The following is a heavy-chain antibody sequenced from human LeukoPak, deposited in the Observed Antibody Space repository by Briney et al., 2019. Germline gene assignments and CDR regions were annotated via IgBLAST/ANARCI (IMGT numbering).Heavy chain of an antibody. J-gene: IGHJ5*02. CDR2: IYTSGST. Sequence: SETLSLTCTASGGSISSGSYYWSWIRQPAGKGLEWIGRIYTSGSTNYNPSLKSRVTISVDTSKNQFSLKLSSVTAADTAVYYCAREGLPHQLYNWFDPWGQGTLVTVSS. V-gene: IGHV4-61*02. CDR3: AREGLPHQLYNWFDP. CDR1: GGSISSGSYY. D-gene: IGHD2-2*01.